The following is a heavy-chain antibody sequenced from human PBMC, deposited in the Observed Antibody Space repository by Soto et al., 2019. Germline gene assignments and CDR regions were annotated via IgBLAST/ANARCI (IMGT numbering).Heavy chain of an antibody. J-gene: IGHJ6*02. Sequence: ASVKVSCKASGYTFTGYYMHRVRQAPGQGLEWMGWINPNSGGTNYAQKFQGWVTMTRDTSISTAYMELSRLRSDDTAVYYCARGVDTAMVQYYCYGMDVWGQGTTVTVSS. CDR3: ARGVDTAMVQYYCYGMDV. CDR1: GYTFTGYY. D-gene: IGHD5-18*01. CDR2: INPNSGGT. V-gene: IGHV1-2*04.